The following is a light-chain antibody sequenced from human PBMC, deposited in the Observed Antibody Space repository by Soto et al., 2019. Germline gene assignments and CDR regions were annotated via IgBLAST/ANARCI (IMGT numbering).Light chain of an antibody. J-gene: IGKJ4*01. Sequence: IQMTPSPSSLSASVGDRVTITCRASQSISSYLNWYQQKPGKAPKLLIYAASTLQSGVPSRFSGSGSGTEFTLTISSLQPEDFATYYCQQLNSYPLTFGGGANV. CDR2: AAS. V-gene: IGKV1-9*01. CDR1: QSISSY. CDR3: QQLNSYPLT.